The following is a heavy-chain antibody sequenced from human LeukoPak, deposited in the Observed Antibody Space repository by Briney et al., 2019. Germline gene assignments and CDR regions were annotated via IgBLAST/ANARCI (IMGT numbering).Heavy chain of an antibody. D-gene: IGHD3-9*01. CDR3: ARGLRYFDWSGRFDY. CDR2: ISSSSSYI. J-gene: IGHJ4*02. V-gene: IGHV3-21*01. Sequence: GRSLRLSCAASGFTFSSYSMNWVRQAPGKGLEWVSSISSSSSYIYYADSVKGRFTISRDNAKNSLYLQMNSLRAEDTAVYYCARGLRYFDWSGRFDYWGQGTLVTVSS. CDR1: GFTFSSYS.